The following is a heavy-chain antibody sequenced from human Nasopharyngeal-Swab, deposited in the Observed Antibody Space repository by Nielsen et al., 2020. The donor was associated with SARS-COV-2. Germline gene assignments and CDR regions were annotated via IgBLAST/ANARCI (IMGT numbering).Heavy chain of an antibody. J-gene: IGHJ4*02. CDR3: ARDGLIEHSDGSGYSAYYFDY. V-gene: IGHV3-20*04. CDR1: GFTFDDYG. CDR2: INWNGGST. D-gene: IGHD3-22*01. Sequence: GGSLRLSCAASGFTFDDYGMNWVRQAPGKELEWVAGINWNGGSTSFADSVKGRFTISRDNAKNSLYLQVNSLRAEDTALYFCARDGLIEHSDGSGYSAYYFDYWGQGVLVTVSS.